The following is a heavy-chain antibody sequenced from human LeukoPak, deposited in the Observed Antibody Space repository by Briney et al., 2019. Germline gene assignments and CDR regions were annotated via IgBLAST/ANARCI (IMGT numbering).Heavy chain of an antibody. CDR3: VQGGSSWYFPY. CDR1: GYSFTSYW. J-gene: IGHJ4*02. V-gene: IGHV5-51*01. D-gene: IGHD6-13*01. Sequence: GESLKISCKGSGYSFTSYWIGWVRQMPGKGLECMGIIYPGDSDTRHSASFQGQVTISADKSISTAYLQWSSLKASDTAMYYCVQGGSSWYFPYWGQGSLVTVSS. CDR2: IYPGDSDT.